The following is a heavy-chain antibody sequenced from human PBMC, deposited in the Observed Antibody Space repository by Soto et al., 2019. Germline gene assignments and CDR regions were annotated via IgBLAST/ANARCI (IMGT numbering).Heavy chain of an antibody. CDR2: IWYDGSNK. J-gene: IGHJ4*02. Sequence: GGSLRLSCAASGFTFSSYGMHWVRQAPGKGLEWVAVIWYDGSNKYYADSVKGRFTISRDNSKNTLYLQMNSLKTEDTAVYYSTTDIESEHDSSVLSNLFAYWGKGTLVTVSS. CDR3: TTDIESEHDSSVLSNLFAY. D-gene: IGHD3-22*01. CDR1: GFTFSSYG. V-gene: IGHV3-33*01.